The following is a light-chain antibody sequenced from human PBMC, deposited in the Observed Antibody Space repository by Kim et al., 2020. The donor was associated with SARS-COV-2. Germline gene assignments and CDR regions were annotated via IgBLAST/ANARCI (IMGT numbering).Light chain of an antibody. CDR1: QTVNSSF. CDR3: HQYDGSPPWT. CDR2: GAS. V-gene: IGKV3-20*01. J-gene: IGKJ1*01. Sequence: TVLTQSPGTLSLSPGERATLSCRASQTVNSSFLAWYQQKPGQTPRLLIYGASRRATGIPDRFGGSGSGTEFTLSINRMEPDAFAVYFCHQYDGSPPWTFGQGTKVDIK.